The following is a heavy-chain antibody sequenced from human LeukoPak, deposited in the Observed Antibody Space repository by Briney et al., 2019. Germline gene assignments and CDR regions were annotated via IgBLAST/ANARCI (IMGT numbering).Heavy chain of an antibody. Sequence: SETLSLTCTVSGGSISSYYWSWIRQPPGKGLEWIGYIYYSGSTNYNPSLKSRVTISVDTSKRQFSLKLSSVTAADTAVYYCAREANEGNWNWFDPWGQGTLVTVSS. CDR3: AREANEGNWNWFDP. CDR1: GGSISSYY. CDR2: IYYSGST. V-gene: IGHV4-59*01. J-gene: IGHJ5*02. D-gene: IGHD1-1*01.